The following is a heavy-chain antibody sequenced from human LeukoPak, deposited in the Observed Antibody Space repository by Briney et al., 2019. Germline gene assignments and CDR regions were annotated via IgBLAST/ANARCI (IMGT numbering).Heavy chain of an antibody. J-gene: IGHJ6*03. V-gene: IGHV5-51*01. CDR2: IYPGDSDT. Sequence: RGESLQISCKGSGYNFTSYWIGWVRQLPGKGLEWMGIIYPGDSDTRYSPSFQGQVTISADKSISTAYLQWSSLKASDTAMYYCARLVEAAHYYYMDVWGKGTTVTVSS. CDR3: ARLVEAAHYYYMDV. CDR1: GYNFTSYW. D-gene: IGHD6-6*01.